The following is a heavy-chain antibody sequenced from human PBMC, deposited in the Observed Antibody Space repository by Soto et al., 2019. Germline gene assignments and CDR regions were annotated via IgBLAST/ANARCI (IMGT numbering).Heavy chain of an antibody. Sequence: QVQLVESGGGVVQPGRSLRLSCAASGFTFSSYGMHWVRQAPGKGLEWVAVISYDGSNKYYADSVKGRFTISRDNSKNTLYLQMNSLRAEDTAVYYCAKDQREYSYGSPYYYYGMDVWGQGTTVTVSS. CDR2: ISYDGSNK. D-gene: IGHD5-18*01. J-gene: IGHJ6*02. V-gene: IGHV3-30*18. CDR3: AKDQREYSYGSPYYYYGMDV. CDR1: GFTFSSYG.